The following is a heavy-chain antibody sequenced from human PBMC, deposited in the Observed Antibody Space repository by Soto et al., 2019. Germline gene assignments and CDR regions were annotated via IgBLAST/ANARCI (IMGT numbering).Heavy chain of an antibody. J-gene: IGHJ5*02. CDR2: IIPIFGTA. CDR1: GGTFSSYA. CDR3: VKPRSSLEWPPFDP. V-gene: IGHV1-69*13. D-gene: IGHD3-3*01. Sequence: GASVKVSCKASGGTFSSYAISWVRQAPGQGLEWMRGIIPIFGTANYAQKFQGRVTITADESTSTAYMELSSLRVEDSAVYYCVKPRSSLEWPPFDPWGQGTRVTVSS.